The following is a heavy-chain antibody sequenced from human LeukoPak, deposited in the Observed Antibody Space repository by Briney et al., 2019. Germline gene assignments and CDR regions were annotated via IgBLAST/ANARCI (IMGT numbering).Heavy chain of an antibody. V-gene: IGHV3-74*01. Sequence: GGSLRLSCAASGFTFRRYGMTWVRQAPGKGLEWVSRINSDGSSTTYADSVKGRFTISRDNAKNTLYLQMNSLRVEDTAVYYCAKPGGYNHYYYYYMDVWGKGTTVTISS. CDR3: AKPGGYNHYYYYYMDV. CDR2: INSDGSST. J-gene: IGHJ6*03. CDR1: GFTFRRYG. D-gene: IGHD5-24*01.